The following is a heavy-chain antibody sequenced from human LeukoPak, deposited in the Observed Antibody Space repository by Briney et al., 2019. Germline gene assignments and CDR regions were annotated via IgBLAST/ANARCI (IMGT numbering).Heavy chain of an antibody. CDR2: INPNSGGT. Sequence: ASVKVSCKASGYTFTGYYMHWVRQAPGQGLEWMGRINPNSGGTNYAQKFQGRVTMTRDTSISTAYMELSRLRSDDTAVYYCARDGGYSYGHSSLYFDYWGQGTLVTVSS. D-gene: IGHD5-18*01. CDR3: ARDGGYSYGHSSLYFDY. J-gene: IGHJ4*02. V-gene: IGHV1-2*06. CDR1: GYTFTGYY.